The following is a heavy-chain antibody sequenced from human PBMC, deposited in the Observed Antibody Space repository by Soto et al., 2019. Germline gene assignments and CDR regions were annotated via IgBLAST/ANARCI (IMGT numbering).Heavy chain of an antibody. CDR2: FIPIFGTA. J-gene: IGHJ4*02. CDR1: GGTFSSYA. V-gene: IGHV1-69*01. CDR3: AGGGVTTAPVDY. Sequence: QVQLVQSGAEVKKPGSSVKVSCKASGGTFSSYAISWVRQDPEHGLGWMGGFIPIFGTANYAQKFQGRVTNTADESTNTAYRELSSLRSEDRAVYYCAGGGVTTAPVDYWSQGTLVTVSS. D-gene: IGHD4-17*01.